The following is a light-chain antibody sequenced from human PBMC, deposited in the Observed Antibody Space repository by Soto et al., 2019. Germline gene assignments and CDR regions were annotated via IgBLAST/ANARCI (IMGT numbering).Light chain of an antibody. CDR1: QGISGW. V-gene: IGKV1-5*01. CDR2: DAS. J-gene: IGKJ1*01. CDR3: QQYNSYWT. Sequence: DIRITQCPSTLSSSLWDSVAINXRASQGISGWLAWYQQKPGKAPKLLIYDASSLESGVPSRFSGSGSGTEFTLTISSLQPDDFATYYCQQYNSYWTFGQGTKVDI.